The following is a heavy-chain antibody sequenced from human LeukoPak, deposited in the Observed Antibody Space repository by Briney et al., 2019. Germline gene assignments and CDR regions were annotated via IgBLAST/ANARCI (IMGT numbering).Heavy chain of an antibody. J-gene: IGHJ4*02. CDR1: GFPFSSYW. Sequence: GGSLRLSCAASGFPFSSYWMAWVRQAPGKGLEWVASIKQDGGETFYVDSVKGRFTISRDNAKNTLYLQMSSLRVEDTAVYSCARANNFDYWGPGTLVTVSS. CDR3: ARANNFDY. D-gene: IGHD4/OR15-4a*01. CDR2: IKQDGGET. V-gene: IGHV3-7*01.